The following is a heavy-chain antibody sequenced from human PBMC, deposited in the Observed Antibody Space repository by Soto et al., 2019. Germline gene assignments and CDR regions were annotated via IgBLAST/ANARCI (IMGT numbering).Heavy chain of an antibody. Sequence: QVQLVESGGGLVKPGGSLRLSCAASGFIFSDYFLSWIRQPPGKGLEWVSYISSSGGTRYYADSVKGRFTISRDNAKNSLYLQMNSLRAEDTAVYYCAGGSGYYPDRFEYWGQGTLVTVSS. V-gene: IGHV3-11*01. CDR3: AGGSGYYPDRFEY. D-gene: IGHD3-22*01. CDR2: ISSSGGTR. J-gene: IGHJ4*02. CDR1: GFIFSDYF.